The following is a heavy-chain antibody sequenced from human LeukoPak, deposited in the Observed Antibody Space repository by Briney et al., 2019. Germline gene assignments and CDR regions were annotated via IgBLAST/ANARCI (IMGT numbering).Heavy chain of an antibody. V-gene: IGHV3-21*01. J-gene: IGHJ3*02. Sequence: GGSLRLSCAASGFTFSSYSMNWVRQAPGKGLEWVSSISSSRSYIYYADSVKGRFTISRDNAENSLYLQMDSLRAEDTAVYHCARDSSSSWYPDAFDIWGQGTMVTVSS. CDR2: ISSSRSYI. D-gene: IGHD6-13*01. CDR1: GFTFSSYS. CDR3: ARDSSSSWYPDAFDI.